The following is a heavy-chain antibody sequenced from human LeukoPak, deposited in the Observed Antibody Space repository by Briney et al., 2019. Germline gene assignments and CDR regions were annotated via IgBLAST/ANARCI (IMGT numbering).Heavy chain of an antibody. J-gene: IGHJ4*02. CDR1: GFTFSSYG. Sequence: GRSLRLSCAASGFTFSSYGMHWVRQAPGKGLEWVAVIWYDGSNKYYADSVKGRFTISRDNSKNTLYLQMNSLRAEDTAVYYCAKDSAVAGTLGVYYFDYWGQGTLVTVSP. D-gene: IGHD6-19*01. CDR3: AKDSAVAGTLGVYYFDY. CDR2: IWYDGSNK. V-gene: IGHV3-33*06.